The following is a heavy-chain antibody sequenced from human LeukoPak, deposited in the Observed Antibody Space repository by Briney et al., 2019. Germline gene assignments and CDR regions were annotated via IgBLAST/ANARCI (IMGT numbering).Heavy chain of an antibody. CDR1: GGSISSGDYY. Sequence: PSETLSLTCTVSGGSISSGDYYWSWIRQPPGKGLEWIGYIYYSGSTYYNPSLKSRVTISEDTSKNQFSLKLSSVTAADTAVYYCARYSVVVVPAAITSNYYYYYMDVWGKGTTVTVSS. CDR3: ARYSVVVVPAAITSNYYYYYMDV. J-gene: IGHJ6*03. CDR2: IYYSGST. D-gene: IGHD2-2*02. V-gene: IGHV4-30-4*08.